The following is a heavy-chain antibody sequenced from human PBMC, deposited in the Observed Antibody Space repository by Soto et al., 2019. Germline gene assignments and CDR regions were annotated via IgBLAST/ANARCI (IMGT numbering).Heavy chain of an antibody. CDR2: IYYSGST. V-gene: IGHV4-31*03. J-gene: IGHJ5*02. CDR3: ARFPRLISNDYGDYGGGWDNWFDP. CDR1: GGSISSGGYY. D-gene: IGHD4-17*01. Sequence: QVQLQESGPGLVKPSQTLSLTCTVSGGSISSGGYYWSWIRQHPGKGLEWIGYIYYSGSTYYNTSLKSRVTISVDPSKNQFSLKLSSVTAADTAVYYCARFPRLISNDYGDYGGGWDNWFDPWGQGTLVTVSS.